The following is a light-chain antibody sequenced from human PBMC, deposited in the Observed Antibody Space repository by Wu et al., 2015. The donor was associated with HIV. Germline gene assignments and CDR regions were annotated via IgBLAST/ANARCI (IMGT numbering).Light chain of an antibody. CDR1: ESISYH. CDR2: AAS. V-gene: IGKV1-39*01. J-gene: IGKJ4*01. CDR3: QQGSDAIT. Sequence: DIQMTQSPSSLSASVGDRVTITCRASESISYHLNWFQQRPGKVPNLLIYAASTLQSGVPLRFSASGSGTDFNLTITSLQPEDFATYYCQQGSDAITFGGGTKV.